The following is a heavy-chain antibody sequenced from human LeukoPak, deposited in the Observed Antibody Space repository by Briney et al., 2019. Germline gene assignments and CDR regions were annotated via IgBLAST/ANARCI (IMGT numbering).Heavy chain of an antibody. CDR2: ISGSGGST. Sequence: GGSLRLSCTASGFTFGDYAMSWFRQAPGKGLEWVSAISGSGGSTYYADSVKGRFTISRDNSKNTLYLQMNSLRAEDTAVYYCAKRNWEVDYWGQGTLVTVSS. J-gene: IGHJ4*02. D-gene: IGHD7-27*01. CDR3: AKRNWEVDY. CDR1: GFTFGDYA. V-gene: IGHV3-23*01.